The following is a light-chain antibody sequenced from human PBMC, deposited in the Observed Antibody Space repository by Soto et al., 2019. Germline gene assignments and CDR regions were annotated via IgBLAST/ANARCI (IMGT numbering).Light chain of an antibody. CDR2: AAS. V-gene: IGKV1-39*01. CDR1: QSITNY. CDR3: AQSYSTPWT. J-gene: IGKJ1*01. Sequence: DIQMTQSPSSLSASVGDRVTITCRASQSITNYLNWYQQKPGKAPQLLIYAASSLQSGVPSRFSGSESGTDFTLSISSLQAEDFATYYYAQSYSTPWTFGQGTKVEIK.